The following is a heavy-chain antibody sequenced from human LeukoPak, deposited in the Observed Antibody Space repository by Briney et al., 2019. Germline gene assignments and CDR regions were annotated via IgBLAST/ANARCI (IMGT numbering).Heavy chain of an antibody. D-gene: IGHD3-10*01. CDR3: ARVVGLNYGSGSPNWFDP. J-gene: IGHJ5*02. Sequence: GGSLRLSCAASGFTFSSYSMNWVRQAPGKGLEWVSYISSSGSTIYYADSVKGRFTISRDNAKNSLYLQMNSLRAEDTAVYYCARVVGLNYGSGSPNWFDPWGQGTLVTVSS. CDR2: ISSSGSTI. V-gene: IGHV3-48*04. CDR1: GFTFSSYS.